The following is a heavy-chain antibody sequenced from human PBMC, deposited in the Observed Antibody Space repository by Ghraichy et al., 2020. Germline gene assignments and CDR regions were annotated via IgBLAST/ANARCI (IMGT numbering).Heavy chain of an antibody. CDR3: ASSSYCSSTSCYTGFGEDV. CDR2: IYTSGST. CDR1: GGSISSYY. D-gene: IGHD2-2*02. V-gene: IGHV4-4*07. Sequence: SETLSLTCTVSGGSISSYYWSWIRQPAGKGLEWIGRIYTSGSTNYNPSLKSRVTMSVDTSKNQFSLKLSSVTAADTAVYYCASSSYCSSTSCYTGFGEDVWGQGTTVTVSS. J-gene: IGHJ6*02.